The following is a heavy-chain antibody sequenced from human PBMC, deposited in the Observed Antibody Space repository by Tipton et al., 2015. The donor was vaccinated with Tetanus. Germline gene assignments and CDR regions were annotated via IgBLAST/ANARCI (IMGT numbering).Heavy chain of an antibody. J-gene: IGHJ6*02. Sequence: QLVQSGAEVKRPGASLTVSCKASGYTFTGYYLYWVRQAPGQGLEWMGWIDPNSGGTIYAQKFQGRVTTTRDTSISTAYMELSRLRSDDTAVYYCARDRGDYIYYGMDVWGPGTTVTVTS. CDR2: IDPNSGGT. CDR3: ARDRGDYIYYGMDV. CDR1: GYTFTGYY. D-gene: IGHD3-22*01. V-gene: IGHV1-2*02.